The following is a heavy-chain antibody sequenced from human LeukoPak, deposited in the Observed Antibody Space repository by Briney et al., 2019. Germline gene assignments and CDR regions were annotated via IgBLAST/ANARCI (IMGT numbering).Heavy chain of an antibody. CDR1: GGSFSGYY. D-gene: IGHD3-3*01. CDR2: INHSGST. CDR3: ARADDFWSGYYDY. J-gene: IGHJ4*02. V-gene: IGHV4-34*01. Sequence: PSETLSLTCAVYGGSFSGYYWSWIRQPPGKGLEWIGEINHSGSTNYNPSLKSRVTISVDTSKNQFSLKLSPVTAADTAVYYCARADDFWSGYYDYWGQGTLVTVSS.